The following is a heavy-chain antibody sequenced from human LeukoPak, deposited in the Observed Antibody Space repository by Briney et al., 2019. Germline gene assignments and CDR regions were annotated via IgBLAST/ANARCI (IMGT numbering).Heavy chain of an antibody. CDR1: GYTFTGYY. CDR3: ARVMNREGTNY. CDR2: INPNSGGT. V-gene: IGHV1-2*02. Sequence: ASVKVSCKASGYTFTGYYMHWVRQAPGQGLEWMGWINPNSGGTNYAQKFQGRVTTTRDTSISTAYMELKRLRSDDTAVYYCARVMNREGTNYWGQGTPVTVSS. J-gene: IGHJ4*02. D-gene: IGHD1-14*01.